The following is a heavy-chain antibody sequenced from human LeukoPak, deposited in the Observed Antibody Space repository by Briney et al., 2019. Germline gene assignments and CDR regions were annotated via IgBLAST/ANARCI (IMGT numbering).Heavy chain of an antibody. J-gene: IGHJ6*02. CDR2: ISYSGST. Sequence: SQTLSLTCTVSGGSISSGDYYWSWIRQPPGKGLEWIGYISYSGSTYYNPSLKSRVTISVDTSKNQFSLKLRSVTAADTAVYYCARDNWNYGSSMDVWGQGTTVTVSS. CDR1: GGSISSGDYY. V-gene: IGHV4-30-4*01. CDR3: ARDNWNYGSSMDV. D-gene: IGHD1-7*01.